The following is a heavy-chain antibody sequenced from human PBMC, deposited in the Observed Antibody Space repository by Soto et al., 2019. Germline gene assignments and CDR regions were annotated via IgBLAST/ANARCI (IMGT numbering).Heavy chain of an antibody. J-gene: IGHJ6*02. D-gene: IGHD3-10*01. Sequence: SETLSLTWTVSGGSISSYYWIWIRQPPGKGLGWIGYIYYSGSTNYNPSLKSRVTISVDTSKNQFSLKLNSSTAADTAVYYCTRHNYGSGSTYFDYWGQGTLVTVSSGKKRYWGVPETLLCSLWIHLQYLRHTPLDAPSVAYYGMDVWGQGTTVTVSS. CDR3: TRHNYGSGSTYFDYWGQGTLVTVSSGKKRYWGVPETLLCSLWIHLQYLRHTPLDAPSVAYYGMDV. V-gene: IGHV4-59*08. CDR2: IYYSGST. CDR1: GGSISSYY.